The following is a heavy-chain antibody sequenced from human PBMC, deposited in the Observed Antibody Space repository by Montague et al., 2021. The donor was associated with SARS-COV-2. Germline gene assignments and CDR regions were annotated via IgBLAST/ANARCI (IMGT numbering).Heavy chain of an antibody. D-gene: IGHD3-9*01. V-gene: IGHV4-61*01. J-gene: IGHJ6*02. Sequence: SETLSLTCTVSGGSVSSDSYYWSWIRQPPGKGLEWIGYFYYSGSTNYNPSLKSRVTISVDTSKNQFSLKLTSVTAADTAVYFCARVYYDISAMDVWGQGITVTVSS. CDR3: ARVYYDISAMDV. CDR2: FYYSGST. CDR1: GGSVSSDSYY.